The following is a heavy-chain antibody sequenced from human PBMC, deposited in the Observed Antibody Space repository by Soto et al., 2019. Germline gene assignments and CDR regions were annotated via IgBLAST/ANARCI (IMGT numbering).Heavy chain of an antibody. Sequence: EVQLVESGGGLVQPAGSLRLSCVASGFTFSSYWMSWVRQAPGKGLEWVANIKQDGSEKYYVDSVKGRFTISRDNAKNSRYLQMNSLRAEDPAVYYCARGFLAYCYGSGSQDHWGRGTLVTVSS. J-gene: IGHJ4*02. D-gene: IGHD3-10*01. CDR1: GFTFSSYW. CDR3: ARGFLAYCYGSGSQDH. V-gene: IGHV3-7*04. CDR2: IKQDGSEK.